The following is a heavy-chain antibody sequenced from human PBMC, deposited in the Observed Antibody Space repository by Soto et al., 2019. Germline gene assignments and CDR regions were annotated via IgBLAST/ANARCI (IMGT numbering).Heavy chain of an antibody. Sequence: GPGKTSETLSLTCTVSGDSLNIGGYYWTWIRQHPGKGLEWMGYIYYTGKTYYNPSLESRLTMSVDTSKNQFSLKLSSVTAADTGVYYCARGGSSTANWIDPWGQGTPVTVSS. V-gene: IGHV4-31*03. CDR3: ARGGSSTANWIDP. J-gene: IGHJ5*02. D-gene: IGHD2-15*01. CDR2: IYYTGKT. CDR1: GDSLNIGGYY.